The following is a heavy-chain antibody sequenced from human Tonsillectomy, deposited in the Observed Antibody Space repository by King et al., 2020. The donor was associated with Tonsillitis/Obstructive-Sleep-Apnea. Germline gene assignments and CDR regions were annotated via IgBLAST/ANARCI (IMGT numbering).Heavy chain of an antibody. J-gene: IGHJ4*02. CDR3: ARPLPPGEYSSSSFDY. CDR2: INHSGST. Sequence: QVQLPQWGAGLLKPSETLSLTCAVYGGSFSGYYWSWIRQPPGKGLEWIGEINHSGSTNYNPSLKSRVTISVDTSKNQFSLKLSSVTAADTAVYYCARPLPPGEYSSSSFDYWGQGTLVTVSS. CDR1: GGSFSGYY. V-gene: IGHV4-34*01. D-gene: IGHD6-6*01.